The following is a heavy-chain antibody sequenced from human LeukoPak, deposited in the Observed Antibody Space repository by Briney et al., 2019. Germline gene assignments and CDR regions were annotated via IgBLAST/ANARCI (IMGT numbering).Heavy chain of an antibody. CDR1: GGSISSNNW. Sequence: PSETLSLTCAVSGGSISSNNWWGWVRQPPGKGLEWVGEIYHSGSPNYNPSLKSRVTISVDKSRNHFSLNLSSVTAADTSVYYCARVNINNWHSCDYWGQGTLVTVSS. CDR2: IYHSGSP. CDR3: ARVNINNWHSCDY. J-gene: IGHJ4*02. V-gene: IGHV4-4*02. D-gene: IGHD1-1*01.